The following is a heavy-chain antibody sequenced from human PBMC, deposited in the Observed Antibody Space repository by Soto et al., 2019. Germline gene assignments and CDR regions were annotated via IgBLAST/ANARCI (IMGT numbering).Heavy chain of an antibody. D-gene: IGHD3-16*02. CDR2: ISAYNGNT. CDR1: GYTFTSYG. J-gene: IGHJ3*02. V-gene: IGHV1-18*01. Sequence: QVQLVQSGAEVKKPGASVKVSCKASGYTFTSYGISWVRQAPGEGLEWMGCISAYNGNTNYAQKLQGRVTMTTDTSTSTAYMELRSLRSDDTAVYYCARVISAGGVFAPAGAFDIWGQGTMVTVSS. CDR3: ARVISAGGVFAPAGAFDI.